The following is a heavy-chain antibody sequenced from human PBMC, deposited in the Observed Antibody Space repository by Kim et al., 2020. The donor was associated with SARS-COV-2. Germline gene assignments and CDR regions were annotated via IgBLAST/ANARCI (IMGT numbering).Heavy chain of an antibody. CDR1: GFTFSSFA. D-gene: IGHD2-2*03. Sequence: GGSLRLSCAASGFTFSSFAMSWVRQAPGKGLEWVSAISDSGGSTYYADSVKGRFTISRDNSKNTLYLQMNSLRAEDTAVYYCAKDLGYCSSTSCYPPYGMDVWGQGTTLSVSS. V-gene: IGHV3-23*01. CDR3: AKDLGYCSSTSCYPPYGMDV. J-gene: IGHJ6*02. CDR2: ISDSGGST.